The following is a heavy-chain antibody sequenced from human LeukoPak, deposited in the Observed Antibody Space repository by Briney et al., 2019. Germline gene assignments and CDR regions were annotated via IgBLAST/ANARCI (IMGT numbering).Heavy chain of an antibody. Sequence: SETLTLACTVSGGSISSSRLYWGWIRQPPGKGLEWIGTIFYSGGTYYNPSLKSRVAVSVDTSKNQFSLKLSSVTAADTAVYYCAKTISLAQWELRRDPFDYWGEGRRVTVSS. CDR1: GGSISSSRLY. D-gene: IGHD1-26*01. V-gene: IGHV4-39*01. CDR2: IFYSGGT. J-gene: IGHJ4*02. CDR3: AKTISLAQWELRRDPFDY.